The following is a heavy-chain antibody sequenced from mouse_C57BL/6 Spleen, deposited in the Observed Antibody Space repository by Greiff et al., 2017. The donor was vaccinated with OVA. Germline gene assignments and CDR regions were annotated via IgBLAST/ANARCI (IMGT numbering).Heavy chain of an antibody. J-gene: IGHJ4*01. CDR1: GFTFSDYG. Sequence: EVQLVESEGGLVKPGGSLKLSCAASGFTFSDYGMHWVRQAPEKGLEWVAYISSGSSTIYYADTVKGRFTISRDNAKNTLFLQMTSLRSEDTAMYYCARLYYYAMDYWGQGTSVTVSS. CDR2: ISSGSSTI. CDR3: ARLYYYAMDY. V-gene: IGHV5-17*01.